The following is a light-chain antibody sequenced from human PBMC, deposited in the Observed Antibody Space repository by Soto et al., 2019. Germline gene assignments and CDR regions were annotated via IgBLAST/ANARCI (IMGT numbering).Light chain of an antibody. J-gene: IGKJ5*01. Sequence: IVMTQSPATLSVSPGERATLSCRASQSGSSYLAWYQQKPGQAPSLLIYGASARATGIPARFSGSGSGTEFTLTISSLQPEDFATYYCQHADSFPLIAFGQGTRLEI. V-gene: IGKV3-15*01. CDR1: QSGSSY. CDR2: GAS. CDR3: QHADSFPLIA.